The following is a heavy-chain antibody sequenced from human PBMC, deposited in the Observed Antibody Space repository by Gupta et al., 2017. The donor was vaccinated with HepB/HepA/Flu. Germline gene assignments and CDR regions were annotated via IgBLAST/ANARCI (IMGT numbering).Heavy chain of an antibody. CDR2: IYPGDSDT. CDR3: ARLAYCSSTANCYYMDV. J-gene: IGHJ6*03. Sequence: EVQLVQSGAEVKKPGASRKISCKGSGYAFTAYWIGWVRQMPGKGLEWMGTIYPGDSDTRYSPSFQGQVTISADKSMSTAYLQWSSLKASDTAIYYCARLAYCSSTANCYYMDVWGKGTTVTVS. D-gene: IGHD2-2*01. V-gene: IGHV5-51*01. CDR1: GYAFTAYW.